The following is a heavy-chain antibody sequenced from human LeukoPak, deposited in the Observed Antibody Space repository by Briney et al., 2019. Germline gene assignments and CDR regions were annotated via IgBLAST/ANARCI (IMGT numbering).Heavy chain of an antibody. CDR1: GYTFTGYY. CDR3: AGDPPSDVGGYQPPDY. D-gene: IGHD2-2*01. V-gene: IGHV1-2*06. J-gene: IGHJ4*02. Sequence: ASVKVSCKASGYTFTGYYMHWVRQAPGQGLEWMGRINPNSGGTNYAQKFQGRVTMTRDTSISTAYMELSRLRSDDTAVYYCAGDPPSDVGGYQPPDYWGQGTLVTVSS. CDR2: INPNSGGT.